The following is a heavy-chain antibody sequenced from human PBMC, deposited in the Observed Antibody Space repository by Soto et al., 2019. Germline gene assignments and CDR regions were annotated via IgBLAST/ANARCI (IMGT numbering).Heavy chain of an antibody. CDR3: ASHYDMWSGYLSPVDY. V-gene: IGHV3-11*01. CDR1: GYTFSDYY. Sequence: QVQLVESGGDLVKPGGSLRLSCAASGYTFSDYYMSWIRQAPGKGLEWISYIDTSGTKIYYADSVKGRFTITSDNGKNSLYMEMISLRDEDTAVYYCASHYDMWSGYLSPVDYWGQGTLVTVSS. J-gene: IGHJ4*02. CDR2: IDTSGTKI. D-gene: IGHD3-3*01.